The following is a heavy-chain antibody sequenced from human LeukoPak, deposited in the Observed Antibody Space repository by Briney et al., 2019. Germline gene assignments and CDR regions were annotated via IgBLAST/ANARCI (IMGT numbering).Heavy chain of an antibody. CDR1: GFTFSRNG. V-gene: IGHV3-30*02. CDR2: IKRDESEK. CDR3: VKDVLFAVGDAFDI. Sequence: GGSLRLSCTASGFTFSRNGMHWVRQAPGKGLEWVAFIKRDESEKWYLNSVRGRFTISRDNSKNTLYLHMNSLSVEDTAVYYCVKDVLFAVGDAFDIWGQGTMVTVSS. J-gene: IGHJ3*02. D-gene: IGHD3-10*02.